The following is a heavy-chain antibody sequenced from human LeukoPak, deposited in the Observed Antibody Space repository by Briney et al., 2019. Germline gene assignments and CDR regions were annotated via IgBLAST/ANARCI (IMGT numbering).Heavy chain of an antibody. CDR3: ARRSSGWYERSFDY. V-gene: IGHV4-39*01. CDR1: GGSISSSSYY. CDR2: IYYSGST. D-gene: IGHD6-19*01. Sequence: PSETLSLTCTVSGGSISSSSYYWGWIRQPPGKGLEWIGSIYYSGSTYYNPSLKSRVTISVDTSKSQFSLKLSSVTAADTAVYYCARRSSGWYERSFDYWGQGTLVTVSS. J-gene: IGHJ4*02.